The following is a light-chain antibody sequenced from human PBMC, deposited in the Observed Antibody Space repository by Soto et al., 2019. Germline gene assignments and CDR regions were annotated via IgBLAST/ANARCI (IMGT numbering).Light chain of an antibody. CDR1: HSVSSN. CDR2: GAS. Sequence: EIVMTQSPATLSVSPGERSALSCSASHSVSSNLAWYQQKPGQAPRLLIYGASSRATGIPDRFSGSGSGTDFSLTIRRLEPDDFAVYYCQRYGNFWTFGQGTKVDIK. V-gene: IGKV3-20*01. J-gene: IGKJ1*01. CDR3: QRYGNFWT.